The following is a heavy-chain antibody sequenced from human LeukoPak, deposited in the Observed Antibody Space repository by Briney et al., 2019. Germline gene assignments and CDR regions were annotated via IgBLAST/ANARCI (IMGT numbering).Heavy chain of an antibody. CDR2: IRSKTDGETT. V-gene: IGHV3-15*01. CDR1: GFTFSHFW. Sequence: PGGSLRLSCAASGFTFSHFWMSWVRQAPGKGLEWVGRIRSKTDGETTDYAAPVKGRFSISRDDSKNTVYLQMNSLKTEDAAVYYCTTEKDYWGQGTLVTVSS. J-gene: IGHJ4*02. CDR3: TTEKDY.